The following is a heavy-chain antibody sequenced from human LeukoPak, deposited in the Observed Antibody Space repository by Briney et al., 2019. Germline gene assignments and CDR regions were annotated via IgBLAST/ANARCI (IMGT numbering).Heavy chain of an antibody. CDR1: GFTFSSYE. CDR3: AREGRYFLL. Sequence: PGGSLRLSCAASGFTFSSYEMNWVRQAPGKGLEWVSYISSSGGTIYYADSVKGRFTISRDNAKNSLYLQMNSLRAEDTAVYYCAREGRYFLLWGQGTLVTVSS. V-gene: IGHV3-48*03. CDR2: ISSSGGTI. D-gene: IGHD3-9*01. J-gene: IGHJ4*02.